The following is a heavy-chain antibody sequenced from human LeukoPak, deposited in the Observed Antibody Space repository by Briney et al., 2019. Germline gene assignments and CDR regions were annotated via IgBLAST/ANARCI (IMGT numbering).Heavy chain of an antibody. CDR3: ARVRLSGSGSYYSDN. CDR2: IWYDGSNK. J-gene: IGHJ4*02. Sequence: GRSLRLSCAASGFTFSSSGMNWVRQAPGKGLEWVALIWYDGSNKYYADSVKGRFTISRDNSKNTLYLQVNSLRAEDTAMYYCARVRLSGSGSYYSDNWGQGTLVTVSS. D-gene: IGHD3-10*01. V-gene: IGHV3-33*01. CDR1: GFTFSSSG.